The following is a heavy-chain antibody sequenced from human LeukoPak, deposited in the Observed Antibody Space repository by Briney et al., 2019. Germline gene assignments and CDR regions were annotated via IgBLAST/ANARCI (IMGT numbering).Heavy chain of an antibody. Sequence: SETLSLTCAVYGGSFSGYYWSWIRQPPGKGLEWIGEINHSGSTNYNPSLKSRVTISVDTSKNQFSLKLSSETAADTAVYYCAGFIVVPAAMEGEGTFDYWGQGTLVTVSS. CDR3: AGFIVVPAAMEGEGTFDY. CDR1: GGSFSGYY. V-gene: IGHV4-34*01. CDR2: INHSGST. D-gene: IGHD2-2*01. J-gene: IGHJ4*02.